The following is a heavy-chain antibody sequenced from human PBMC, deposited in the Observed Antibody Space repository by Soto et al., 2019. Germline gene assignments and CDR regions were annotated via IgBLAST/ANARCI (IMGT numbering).Heavy chain of an antibody. Sequence: ASVKVSCKASGYTFTSYYMHWVRQAPGQGLEWMGMINPSGGSTSYAQKFQGRVTMTRDTSTSTVYMELSSLRSEDTAVYYCARVRSRVSGYKYYFDYWGQGTLVTVSS. CDR3: ARVRSRVSGYKYYFDY. CDR2: INPSGGST. V-gene: IGHV1-46*01. J-gene: IGHJ4*02. D-gene: IGHD3-3*01. CDR1: GYTFTSYY.